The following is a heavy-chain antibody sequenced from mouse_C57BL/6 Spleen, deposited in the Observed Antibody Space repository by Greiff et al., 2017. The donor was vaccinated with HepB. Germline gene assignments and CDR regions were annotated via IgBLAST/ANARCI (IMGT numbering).Heavy chain of an antibody. V-gene: IGHV1-18*01. Sequence: EVQLPQSGPELVKPGASVKIPCKASGYTFTDYNMDWVKQSHGKSLEWIGDINPNNGGTIYNQKFKGKATLTVDKSSSTAYMEIRSLTSEDTAVYYCARYSLSWFAYWGQRTLVTVSA. J-gene: IGHJ3*01. CDR3: ARYSLSWFAY. CDR1: GYTFTDYN. CDR2: INPNNGGT. D-gene: IGHD6-5*01.